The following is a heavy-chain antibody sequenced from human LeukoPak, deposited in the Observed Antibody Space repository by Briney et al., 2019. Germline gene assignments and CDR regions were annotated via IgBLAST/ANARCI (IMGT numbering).Heavy chain of an antibody. CDR1: GYTFTSYG. D-gene: IGHD6-13*01. CDR3: ARAGYSSSWYQYYYYYYGMDV. J-gene: IGHJ6*02. CDR2: ISAYNGNT. V-gene: IGHV1-18*01. Sequence: ASVKVSCKASGYTFTSYGISWVRQAPGQGLEWVGWISAYNGNTNYAQKLQGRVTMTTDTSTSTAYMELRSLRSDDTAVYYCARAGYSSSWYQYYYYYYGMDVWGQGTTVTVSS.